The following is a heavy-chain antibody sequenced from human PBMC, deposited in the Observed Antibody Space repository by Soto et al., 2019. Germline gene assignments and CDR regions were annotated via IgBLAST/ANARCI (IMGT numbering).Heavy chain of an antibody. CDR2: INHSGST. Sequence: PSETLSLTCAVYGGSFSGYYWSWIRQPPGKGLEWIGEINHSGSTNYNPSLKSRVTISVDTSKNQFSLKLSSVTAADTAVYYCARTRINYYDSSGYYRPNYYYYGMDVWGQGTTVTVSS. D-gene: IGHD3-22*01. V-gene: IGHV4-34*01. CDR3: ARTRINYYDSSGYYRPNYYYYGMDV. CDR1: GGSFSGYY. J-gene: IGHJ6*02.